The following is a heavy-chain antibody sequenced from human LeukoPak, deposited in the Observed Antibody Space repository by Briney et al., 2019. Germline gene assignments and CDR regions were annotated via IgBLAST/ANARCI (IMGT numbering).Heavy chain of an antibody. CDR1: GGSISSYY. Sequence: SESLSLTCTVSGGSISSYYWSWIRQPPGKGLEWIGSIYYSGSTNYNPSLKSRVTISVDKSKNQFSLKLSSVTAADTAVYYCARAGYCSGGSCYGDYYYYYMDVWGKGTTVTVSS. CDR3: ARAGYCSGGSCYGDYYYYYMDV. V-gene: IGHV4-59*12. CDR2: IYYSGST. D-gene: IGHD2-15*01. J-gene: IGHJ6*03.